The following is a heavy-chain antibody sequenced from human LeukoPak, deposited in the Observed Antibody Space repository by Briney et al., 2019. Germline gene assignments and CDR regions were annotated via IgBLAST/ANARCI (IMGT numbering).Heavy chain of an antibody. CDR3: AREGRYSSLYGMDV. Sequence: KPSETLSLTCTVSGGSISSYYWSWIRQPPGKGLEWIGYIYYSGSTNYNPSLKSRVTISVDTSKNQFSLKLSSVTAADTAVYYCAREGRYSSLYGMDVWGQGTTVTVSS. D-gene: IGHD6-19*01. J-gene: IGHJ6*02. CDR1: GGSISSYY. CDR2: IYYSGST. V-gene: IGHV4-59*01.